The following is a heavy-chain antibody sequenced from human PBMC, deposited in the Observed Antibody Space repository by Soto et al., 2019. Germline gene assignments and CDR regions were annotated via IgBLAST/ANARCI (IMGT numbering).Heavy chain of an antibody. CDR3: ARSIVGVTALDY. D-gene: IGHD2-21*02. CDR2: INAGNGNT. Sequence: QVQLVQSGAEEKKPGASVKVSCKASGYTFTSYAMHWVRQAPGQRLEWMGWINAGNGNTKYSQKFQGRVTITRDTSASTDYMELSSLRSEDTAVDYCARSIVGVTALDYWGQGTLVTVSS. V-gene: IGHV1-3*05. J-gene: IGHJ4*02. CDR1: GYTFTSYA.